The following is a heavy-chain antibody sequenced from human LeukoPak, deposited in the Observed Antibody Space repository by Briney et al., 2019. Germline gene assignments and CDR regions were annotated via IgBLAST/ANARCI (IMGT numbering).Heavy chain of an antibody. Sequence: PGGSLRLSCAASGFTFDDYAMHWVRQAPGKGLEWVSGISWNSGSIGYADSVKGRFAISRDNAKNSLYLQMNSLRAEDTALYYCAKDPYGWLLYYFDYWGQGTLVTVSS. CDR3: AKDPYGWLLYYFDY. CDR2: ISWNSGSI. D-gene: IGHD3-9*01. J-gene: IGHJ4*02. V-gene: IGHV3-9*01. CDR1: GFTFDDYA.